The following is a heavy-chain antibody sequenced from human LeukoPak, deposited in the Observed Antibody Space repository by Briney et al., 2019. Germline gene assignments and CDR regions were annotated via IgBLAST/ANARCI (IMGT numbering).Heavy chain of an antibody. V-gene: IGHV4-59*01. CDR2: IYYSGST. J-gene: IGHJ3*02. CDR1: GGSISSYY. Sequence: SETLSLTCTVSGGSISSYYWSWIRQPPGKGLEWIGYIYYSGSTNYNPSLKSRVTISVDTSKNQFSLKLSSVTAADTAVYYCARENHSSGWSAGAFDIWGQGTMVTVSS. CDR3: ARENHSSGWSAGAFDI. D-gene: IGHD6-19*01.